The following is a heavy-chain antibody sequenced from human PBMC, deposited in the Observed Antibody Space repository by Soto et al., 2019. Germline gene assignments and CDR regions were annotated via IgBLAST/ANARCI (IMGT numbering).Heavy chain of an antibody. CDR1: GGSISSNHW. J-gene: IGHJ6*02. V-gene: IGHV4-4*02. Sequence: QVQLRESGPGLVKPSGTLSLTCAVSGGSISSNHWWNWVRQSPGKGLEWIGEIYHSGSTNDNLSLKRTITMAVYKSQMRFTLSLNSLAAADTDTYFCARFHFGDYFVYYGMAVLGQGTTVTVTS. D-gene: IGHD3-10*01. CDR3: ARFHFGDYFVYYGMAV. CDR2: IYHSGST.